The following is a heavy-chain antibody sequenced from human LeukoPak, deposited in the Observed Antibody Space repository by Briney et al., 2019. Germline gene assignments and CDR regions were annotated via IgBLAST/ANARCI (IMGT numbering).Heavy chain of an antibody. V-gene: IGHV4-4*07. CDR3: ARATYDYVWGSYRHPEYFDY. Sequence: SETLSLTCTVSGGSISSYYWSWIRQPAGKGLEWIGRIYTSGSTNYNPSLKSRVTMSVDTSKNQFSLKLSSVTAADTAVYYCARATYDYVWGSYRHPEYFDYWGQGTLVTVSS. CDR2: IYTSGST. CDR1: GGSISSYY. D-gene: IGHD3-16*02. J-gene: IGHJ4*02.